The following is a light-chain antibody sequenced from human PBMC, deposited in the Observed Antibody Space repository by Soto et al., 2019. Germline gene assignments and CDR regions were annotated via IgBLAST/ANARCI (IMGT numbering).Light chain of an antibody. Sequence: QSVLTQPPSASGSPGQSVAISCTGTSSDDGGYDYVSWYQQYPGKAPKLMIYDVSKRPSGVPDRFSGSKSGNTASLTVSGLRAEDEADYYCSSYAGTHIVFGTGTKLTVL. CDR2: DVS. CDR1: SSDDGGYDY. CDR3: SSYAGTHIV. V-gene: IGLV2-8*01. J-gene: IGLJ1*01.